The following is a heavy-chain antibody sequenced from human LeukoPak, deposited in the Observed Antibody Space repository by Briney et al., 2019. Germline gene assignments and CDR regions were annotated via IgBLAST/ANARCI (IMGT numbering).Heavy chain of an antibody. Sequence: GGSLRLSCAASGFTFSSYAMSWVRQAPGKGLEWVSAISGSGGSTYYADSVKGRFTISRDNSKNTLYLQMNSLRADDTAVYYCAKDRVDGSGSQFDSWGQGSLVTVSS. CDR3: AKDRVDGSGSQFDS. CDR2: ISGSGGST. CDR1: GFTFSSYA. D-gene: IGHD3-10*01. V-gene: IGHV3-23*01. J-gene: IGHJ4*02.